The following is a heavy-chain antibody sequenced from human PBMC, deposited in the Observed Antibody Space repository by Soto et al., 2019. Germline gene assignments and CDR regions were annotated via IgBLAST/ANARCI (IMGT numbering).Heavy chain of an antibody. CDR1: GDSGFSFSSYG. J-gene: IGHJ6*02. D-gene: IGHD5-18*01. CDR3: AKDRMVRSYYSGMDG. Sequence: QVHLVESGGGVVQPGGSLRLSFAASGDSGFSFSSYGIHWVRQAPGKGLEWVSVISYDGSNRHFADSVKGRFAVSRDAAMHTVYLQMKALRPEDTAVYYCAKDRMVRSYYSGMDGWGQGTTVTVSS. V-gene: IGHV3-30*18. CDR2: ISYDGSNR.